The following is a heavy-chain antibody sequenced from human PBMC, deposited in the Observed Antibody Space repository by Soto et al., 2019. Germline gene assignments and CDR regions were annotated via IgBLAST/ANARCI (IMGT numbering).Heavy chain of an antibody. V-gene: IGHV1-69*02. J-gene: IGHJ3*02. Sequence: KVSCKASGGTFSSYTISWVRQAPGQGLEWMGRIIPILGIANYAQKFQGRVTITADKSTSTAYMELSSLRSEDTAVYYCSHIVATIGSRVPDAFDIWGQGTMVTVSS. D-gene: IGHD5-12*01. CDR1: GGTFSSYT. CDR3: SHIVATIGSRVPDAFDI. CDR2: IIPILGIA.